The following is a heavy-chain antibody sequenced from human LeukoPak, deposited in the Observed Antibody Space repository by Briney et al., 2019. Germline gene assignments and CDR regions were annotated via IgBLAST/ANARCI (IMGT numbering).Heavy chain of an antibody. Sequence: ASVKVSCKASGYIFTSYSFSWVRQAPGQGLEWMGWVSAYNGNTNYAQKLQGRVTMTTDTSTSIAYMELRSLRSDDTAVYYCARDTPHKYSGSYFDYWGQGTLVTVSS. J-gene: IGHJ4*02. V-gene: IGHV1-18*04. D-gene: IGHD1-26*01. CDR1: GYIFTSYS. CDR2: VSAYNGNT. CDR3: ARDTPHKYSGSYFDY.